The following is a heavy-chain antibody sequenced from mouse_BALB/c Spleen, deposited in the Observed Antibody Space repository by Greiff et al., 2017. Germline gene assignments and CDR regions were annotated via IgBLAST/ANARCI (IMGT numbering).Heavy chain of an antibody. Sequence: QVQLKQSGPELVRPGVSVKISCKGSGYTFTDYAMHWVKQSHAKSLEWIGVISTYYGNTNYNQKFKGKATMTVDKSSSTAYMELARLTSEDSAIYYCAREDYYGSSPYFDYWGQGTTLTVSS. D-gene: IGHD1-1*01. CDR3: AREDYYGSSPYFDY. J-gene: IGHJ2*01. CDR2: ISTYYGNT. CDR1: GYTFTDYA. V-gene: IGHV1-67*01.